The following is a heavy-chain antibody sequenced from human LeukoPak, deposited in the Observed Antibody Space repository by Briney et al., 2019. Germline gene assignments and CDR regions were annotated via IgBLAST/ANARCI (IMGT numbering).Heavy chain of an antibody. CDR1: GGSISSSSYY. CDR3: AREALGYSGYVRMDV. J-gene: IGHJ6*03. D-gene: IGHD5-12*01. CDR2: IYYSGST. Sequence: PSETLSLTCTVSGGSISSSSYYWGWIRQPPGKGLEWIGSIYYSGSTYYNPSLKSRITISVDTSKNQFSLKLSSVTAADTAVYYCAREALGYSGYVRMDVWGKGTTVTISS. V-gene: IGHV4-39*02.